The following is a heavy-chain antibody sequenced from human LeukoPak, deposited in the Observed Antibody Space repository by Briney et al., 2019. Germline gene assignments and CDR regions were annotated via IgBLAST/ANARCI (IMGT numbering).Heavy chain of an antibody. CDR3: ASTLLDGSGSSDAFDI. D-gene: IGHD3-10*01. J-gene: IGHJ3*02. CDR2: IYYSGST. CDR1: GGSISSSSYY. Sequence: SETLSLTCTVSGGSISSSSYYWGWIRQPPGKGLEWIGSIYYSGSTYYNPSLKSRVTISVDTSKNQFSLKLSSVTAADTAVYYCASTLLDGSGSSDAFDIWGQGTMVTVSS. V-gene: IGHV4-39*01.